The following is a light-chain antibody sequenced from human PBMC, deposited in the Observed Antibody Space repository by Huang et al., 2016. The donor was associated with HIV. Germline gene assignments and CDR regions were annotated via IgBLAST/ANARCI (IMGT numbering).Light chain of an antibody. V-gene: IGKV3-15*01. CDR3: QQYNSWYT. Sequence: EIVMTQSPATLSVSPGESASLSCRASQSISGNLAWYQQKPGQATRLLIYGASTRATGIPARFSGSGSGTEFTLTISSLQSEDFAVYYCQQYNSWYTFGQGTKLEIK. CDR1: QSISGN. CDR2: GAS. J-gene: IGKJ2*01.